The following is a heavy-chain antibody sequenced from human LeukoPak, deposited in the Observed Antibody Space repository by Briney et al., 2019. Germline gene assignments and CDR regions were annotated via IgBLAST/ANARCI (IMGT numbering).Heavy chain of an antibody. J-gene: IGHJ6*03. CDR1: GYSFTSYW. CDR2: IYPGDSDT. Sequence: GESLKISCKGSGYSFTSYWIGWVRQMPGKGLEWMGIIYPGDSDTRYSPSFQGQVTISADKSISTAYLQWSSLKASDTAMYYCARHGPEVRYFDWLAGYYYYYYMDVWGKGTTVTVSS. CDR3: ARHGPEVRYFDWLAGYYYYYYMDV. V-gene: IGHV5-51*01. D-gene: IGHD3-9*01.